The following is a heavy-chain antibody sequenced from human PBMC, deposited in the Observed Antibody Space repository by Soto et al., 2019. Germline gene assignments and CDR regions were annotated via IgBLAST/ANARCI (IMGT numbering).Heavy chain of an antibody. CDR3: ARDRGGSSWSLYYYYYGMDV. J-gene: IGHJ6*02. V-gene: IGHV1-18*01. CDR2: ISAYNGNT. D-gene: IGHD6-13*01. Sequence: ASVKVSCKASGYTFTSYGISWVRQAPGQGLEWMGWISAYNGNTNYAQKLQGRVTMTTDTSTSTAYMELRSLRSDDTAVYCCARDRGGSSWSLYYYYYGMDVGGQGTTVTVSS. CDR1: GYTFTSYG.